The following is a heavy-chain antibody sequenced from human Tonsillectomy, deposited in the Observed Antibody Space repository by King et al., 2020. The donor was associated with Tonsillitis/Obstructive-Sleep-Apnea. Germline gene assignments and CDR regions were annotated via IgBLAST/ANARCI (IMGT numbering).Heavy chain of an antibody. Sequence: VQLQQWGAGLLKPSETLSLSCAVYGGSFSGYYWSWIRQPPGKGLEWIGGINHSGSTNYNPSLKSRVTISVDTSKNQFSLKLSSVTAADTAVYYCARGDLVVVVAAEGYYYYMDVWGKGTTVTVSS. CDR2: INHSGST. J-gene: IGHJ6*03. V-gene: IGHV4-34*01. D-gene: IGHD2-15*01. CDR1: GGSFSGYY. CDR3: ARGDLVVVVAAEGYYYYMDV.